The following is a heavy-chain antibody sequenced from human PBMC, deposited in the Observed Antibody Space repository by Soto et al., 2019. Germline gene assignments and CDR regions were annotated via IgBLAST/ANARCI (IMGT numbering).Heavy chain of an antibody. J-gene: IGHJ4*02. CDR3: ARDKAVGYYDFWSGYQPLDY. V-gene: IGHV1-3*01. D-gene: IGHD3-3*01. CDR2: INAGSGNT. CDR1: GYTSTNYG. Sequence: ASVKVSCKASGYTSTNYGMHWVRQAPGQRLEWMGWINAGSGNTKYSQKFQGRITITRDTSASTVYMELSSLRSEDTAVYYCARDKAVGYYDFWSGYQPLDYWGQGTLVTVSS.